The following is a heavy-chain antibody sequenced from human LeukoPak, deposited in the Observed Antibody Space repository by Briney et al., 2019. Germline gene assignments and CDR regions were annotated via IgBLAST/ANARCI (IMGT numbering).Heavy chain of an antibody. CDR1: GFTFSSYA. CDR2: ISGSGGST. CDR3: AKDMMDIVVVVAAEDAFDI. D-gene: IGHD2-15*01. Sequence: GGSLRLSCAASGFTFSSYAMSSVRQAPGRGPEWVSAISGSGGSTYYADSVKGRFTTSRDNSKNTPYLQMNSLRAEDTAVYYCAKDMMDIVVVVAAEDAFDIWGQGTMVTVSS. V-gene: IGHV3-23*01. J-gene: IGHJ3*02.